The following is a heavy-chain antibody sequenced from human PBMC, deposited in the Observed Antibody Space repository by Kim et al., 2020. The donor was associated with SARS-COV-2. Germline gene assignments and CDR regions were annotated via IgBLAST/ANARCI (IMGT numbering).Heavy chain of an antibody. CDR3: ARSGGGTASPLGDDY. D-gene: IGHD3-16*01. V-gene: IGHV1-69*04. CDR2: IIPILGIA. J-gene: IGHJ4*02. CDR1: GGTFSSYA. Sequence: SVKVSCKASGGTFSSYAISWVRQAPGQGLEWMGRIIPILGIANYAQKFQGRVTITADKSTSTAYMELSSLRSEDTAVYYCARSGGGTASPLGDDYWGQGTLVTVSS.